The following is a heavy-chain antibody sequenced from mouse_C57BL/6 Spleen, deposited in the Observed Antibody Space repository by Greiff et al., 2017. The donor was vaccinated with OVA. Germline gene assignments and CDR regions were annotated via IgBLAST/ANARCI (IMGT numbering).Heavy chain of an antibody. CDR3: AREPAYYSNYWYFDV. V-gene: IGHV5-16*01. J-gene: IGHJ1*03. CDR1: GFTFSDYY. CDR2: INYDGSST. D-gene: IGHD2-5*01. Sequence: EVHLVESEGGLVQPGRSMKLSCTASGFTFSDYYMAWVRQVPEKGLEWVANINYDGSSTYYLDSLKSRFIISRDNAKNILYLQMSSLKSEDTATYYCAREPAYYSNYWYFDVWGTGTTVTVSS.